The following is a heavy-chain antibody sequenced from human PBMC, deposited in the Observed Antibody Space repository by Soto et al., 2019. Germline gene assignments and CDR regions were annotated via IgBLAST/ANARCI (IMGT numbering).Heavy chain of an antibody. Sequence: GGSLRLSCSASGFTFSSYSMSWVRQAPGKGLEWVSAITSSGGSTYFADSVKGRFTISRDNSKNTLYLQLNSLRAEDTAVYYCTNGPFNGGDYWGQGTRVTVSS. CDR3: TNGPFNGGDY. D-gene: IGHD2-8*01. J-gene: IGHJ4*02. CDR2: ITSSGGST. CDR1: GFTFSSYS. V-gene: IGHV3-23*01.